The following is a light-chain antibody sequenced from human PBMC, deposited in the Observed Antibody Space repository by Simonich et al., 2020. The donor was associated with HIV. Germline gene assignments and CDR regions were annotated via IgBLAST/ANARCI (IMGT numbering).Light chain of an antibody. CDR1: SVVVGSFNL. J-gene: IGLJ2*01. Sequence: QSALTQPASASGSPGQSITISCTGTSVVVGSFNLVSWYQQHTGKAPKLLLYEGTKRPSGVSNRFSGSKSGNTASLTISGLQAEDEADYFCCSYAGVNTVIFGGGTKLTVL. CDR2: EGT. V-gene: IGLV2-23*01. CDR3: CSYAGVNTVI.